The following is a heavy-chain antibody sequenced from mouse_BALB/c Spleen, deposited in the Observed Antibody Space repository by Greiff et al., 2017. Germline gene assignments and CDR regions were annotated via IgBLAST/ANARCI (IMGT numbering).Heavy chain of an antibody. CDR3: AREATVPYYAMDD. CDR2: ISSGSSTI. V-gene: IGHV5-17*02. J-gene: IGHJ4*01. Sequence: EVQRVESGGGLVQPGGSRKLSCAASGFTFSSFGMHWVRQAPEKGLEWVAYISSGSSTIYYADTVKGRFTISRDNPKNTLFLQMTSLRSEDTAMYYCAREATVPYYAMDDGGQGTSVTVSS. D-gene: IGHD1-1*01. CDR1: GFTFSSFG.